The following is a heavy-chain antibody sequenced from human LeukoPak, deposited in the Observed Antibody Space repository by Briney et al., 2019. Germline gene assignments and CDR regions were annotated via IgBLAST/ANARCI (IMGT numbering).Heavy chain of an antibody. V-gene: IGHV1-2*02. J-gene: IGHJ4*02. CDR3: ARVGVTAATADY. CDR1: GYTFTGYY. Sequence: ASVKVSCKASGYTFTGYYMHWVRQAPGQGLEWMGWINPNSGGTNYAQKFQGRVIMTSDTSTSTVYMELRSLRSEDTAVYFCARVGVTAATADYWGQGTLVTVSS. D-gene: IGHD6-25*01. CDR2: INPNSGGT.